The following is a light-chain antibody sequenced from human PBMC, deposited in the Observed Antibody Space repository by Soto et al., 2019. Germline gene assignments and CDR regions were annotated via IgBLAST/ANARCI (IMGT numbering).Light chain of an antibody. Sequence: IVMMNSPATLSAYKGGIVKLYFRASQLFSSNLAWYQHKPGQAPRLLIYGASSRATGIPDRFSGGGSGTDFTLTISRLEPEDFAVYYCQKYGRSPWTFGKGPTGDIK. CDR3: QKYGRSPWT. CDR2: GAS. J-gene: IGKJ1*01. V-gene: IGKV3-20*01. CDR1: QLFSSN.